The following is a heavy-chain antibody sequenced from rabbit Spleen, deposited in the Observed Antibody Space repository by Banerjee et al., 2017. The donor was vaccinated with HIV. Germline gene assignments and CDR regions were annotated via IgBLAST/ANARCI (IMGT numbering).Heavy chain of an antibody. J-gene: IGHJ6*01. CDR1: EFSLGRDR. CDR3: ARDTGSSFSSYGMDL. Sequence: QEQLVESGGGLVQPEGSLTLTCEGSEFSLGRDRMSWVRQAPGKGLEWIGTIYINSGSTWYASWAKGRFTITRSTSLNTVTLQITSLTVADTATYFCARDTGSSFSSYGMDLWGPGTLVTVS. D-gene: IGHD8-1*01. V-gene: IGHV1S47*01. CDR2: IYINSGST.